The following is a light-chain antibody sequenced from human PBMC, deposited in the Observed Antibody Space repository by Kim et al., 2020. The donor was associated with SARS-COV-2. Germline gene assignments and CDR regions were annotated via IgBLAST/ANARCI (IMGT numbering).Light chain of an antibody. V-gene: IGLV3-27*01. J-gene: IGLJ2*01. Sequence: SYELTQPSSVSVSPVQTARITCSGDILARQYGRWCQQKPGQALIVVIYKDTERPSGIPERFSGSSSGTTVTLTISGAQVDDEADYSCYSAADNTVVFGGGPQLTVL. CDR3: YSAADNTVV. CDR2: KDT. CDR1: ILARQY.